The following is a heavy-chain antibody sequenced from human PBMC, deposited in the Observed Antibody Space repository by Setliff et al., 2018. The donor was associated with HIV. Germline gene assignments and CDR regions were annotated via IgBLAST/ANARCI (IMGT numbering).Heavy chain of an antibody. D-gene: IGHD3-22*01. J-gene: IGHJ4*02. CDR1: GGSISSHY. CDR2: IYYSGST. Sequence: PSETLSLTCTVSGGSISSHYWSWIRQPPGKGLEWIGSIYYSGSTYYNPSLQGRVTMFFDTSEDHFSLRLSSVTAADTAVYYCASRWGSYYDTNGHPFDYWGQGTLVTVSS. V-gene: IGHV4-59*08. CDR3: ASRWGSYYDTNGHPFDY.